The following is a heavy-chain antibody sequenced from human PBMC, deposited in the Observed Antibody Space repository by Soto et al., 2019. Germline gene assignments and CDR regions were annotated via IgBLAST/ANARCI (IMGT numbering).Heavy chain of an antibody. V-gene: IGHV3-11*05. CDR3: ARGGDILTGYYTLDY. D-gene: IGHD3-9*01. Sequence: TGGSLRLSCAASGFTFSDYYMNWIRQAPGKGLEWVSYISSGSRYTTYADSVKGRFTISRDNAKNSLYLQMNSLRAEDTAVYYCARGGDILTGYYTLDYWGQGTLVTVSS. CDR1: GFTFSDYY. J-gene: IGHJ4*02. CDR2: ISSGSRYT.